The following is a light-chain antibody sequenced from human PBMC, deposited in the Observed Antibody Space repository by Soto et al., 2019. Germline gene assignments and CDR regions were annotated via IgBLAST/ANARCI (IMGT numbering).Light chain of an antibody. J-gene: IGLJ3*02. V-gene: IGLV2-14*01. CDR1: SRDVAVYNY. CDR3: SSFTTSRTWV. Sequence: QSALTQPASVSGSPGQSITISCTGTSRDVAVYNYVSWFQHRPGRVPKLIIYEVTNRHSGVSHRFSGSKSGNTASLTISGFQADDEADYYCSSFTTSRTWVFGGGTQLTVL. CDR2: EVT.